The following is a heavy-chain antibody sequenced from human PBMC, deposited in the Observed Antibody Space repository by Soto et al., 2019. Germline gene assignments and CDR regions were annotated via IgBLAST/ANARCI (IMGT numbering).Heavy chain of an antibody. J-gene: IGHJ5*02. CDR3: ARNWFDP. V-gene: IGHV3-74*01. Sequence: EVQLVESGGGLVQPGGSLKLSCAASGFTFSNYWMHWVRQAPGKGLVWISYVTSDGSGTSYADSVKGRFTVSRDNAKNTLYLQMDGLRVEDTAVYYCARNWFDPWGQGTLVTVSS. CDR2: VTSDGSGT. CDR1: GFTFSNYW.